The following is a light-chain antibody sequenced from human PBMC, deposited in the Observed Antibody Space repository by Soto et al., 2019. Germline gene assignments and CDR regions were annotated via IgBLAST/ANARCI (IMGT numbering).Light chain of an antibody. Sequence: DLQMTQSPSTLSASVGDRVTITCRASQSINSWLAWYQQKPGKAPKLLIYKASSLESGVPSTFSGSGSGTEFTLTISSLQPDDFATYYCQQYSTYPWTFGQGTKVEIK. CDR2: KAS. V-gene: IGKV1-5*03. CDR1: QSINSW. J-gene: IGKJ1*01. CDR3: QQYSTYPWT.